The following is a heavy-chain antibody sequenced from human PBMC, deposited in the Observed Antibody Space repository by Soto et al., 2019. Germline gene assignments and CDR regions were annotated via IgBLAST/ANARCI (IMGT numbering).Heavy chain of an antibody. Sequence: QITLKEYGPTLVKPTQTLTLTCSFSGFSLSTSGVAAGWIRQRPGKGLEWLALVYWDDDKRYSPSLRDRLNIPKDTSNTKSFLPMTNIDPADTATYYYTLPQSYRIFGVVIGAPWFDPWGQGIMVTVSS. D-gene: IGHD3-3*01. CDR2: VYWDDDK. CDR3: TLPQSYRIFGVVIGAPWFDP. J-gene: IGHJ5*02. V-gene: IGHV2-5*02. CDR1: GFSLSTSGVA.